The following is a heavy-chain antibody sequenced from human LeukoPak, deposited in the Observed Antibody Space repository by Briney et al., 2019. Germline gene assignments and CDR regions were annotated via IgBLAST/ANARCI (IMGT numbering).Heavy chain of an antibody. V-gene: IGHV1-69*13. CDR1: GGTFSNYA. Sequence: SVTVSCKASGGTFSNYAINWMRQAPGQGLEWLGGIITNFGTTNYAQKYQGRVTITADESTSTVYMELSSLRSEDTAVYHCARPRTYYDFWRGYPPFDYWGQGTLVTVSS. CDR3: ARPRTYYDFWRGYPPFDY. CDR2: IITNFGTT. D-gene: IGHD3-3*01. J-gene: IGHJ4*02.